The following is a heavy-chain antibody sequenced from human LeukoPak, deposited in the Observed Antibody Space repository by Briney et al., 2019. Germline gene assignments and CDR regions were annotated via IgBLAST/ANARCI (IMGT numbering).Heavy chain of an antibody. Sequence: SVKVWCKASGGTFSSYAISWVRQAPGQGLEWMGGIIPIFGTANYAQKFQGRVTITADESTSTAYMELSSLRSEDTAVYYCARTPEAYCGGDCYYDYWGQGTLVTVSS. J-gene: IGHJ4*02. CDR1: GGTFSSYA. CDR3: ARTPEAYCGGDCYYDY. D-gene: IGHD2-21*02. V-gene: IGHV1-69*13. CDR2: IIPIFGTA.